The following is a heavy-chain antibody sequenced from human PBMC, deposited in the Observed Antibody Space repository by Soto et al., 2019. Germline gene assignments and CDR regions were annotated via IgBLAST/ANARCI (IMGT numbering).Heavy chain of an antibody. Sequence: ASVEVSCKASGYTFTSYAMHWVRQAPGQRLEWMGWINAGNGNTKYSQKFQGRVTITRDTSASTAYMELGSLRSEDTAVYYCARTMPGVLYYFDYWGQGTLVTVSS. CDR3: ARTMPGVLYYFDY. D-gene: IGHD2-2*01. CDR1: GYTFTSYA. CDR2: INAGNGNT. V-gene: IGHV1-3*01. J-gene: IGHJ4*02.